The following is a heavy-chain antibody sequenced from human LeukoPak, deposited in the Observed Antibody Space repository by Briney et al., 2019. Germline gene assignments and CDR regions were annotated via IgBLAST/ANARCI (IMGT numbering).Heavy chain of an antibody. CDR2: ISYDGSNK. CDR3: AKPRPIEYYFDY. CDR1: GFTFSSYA. V-gene: IGHV3-30-3*02. J-gene: IGHJ4*02. D-gene: IGHD5-24*01. Sequence: GGSLRLSCAASGFTFSSYAMSWVRQAPGKGLEWVAVISYDGSNKYYADSVKGRFTISRDNSKNTLYLQMNSLRAEDTAVYYCAKPRPIEYYFDYWGQGTLVTVSS.